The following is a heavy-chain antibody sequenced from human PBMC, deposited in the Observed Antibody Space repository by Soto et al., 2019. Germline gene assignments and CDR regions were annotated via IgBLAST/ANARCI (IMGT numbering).Heavy chain of an antibody. CDR3: ARDGNGQRGSPH. J-gene: IGHJ4*02. CDR1: GFTVSNNF. Sequence: VQLVESGGGLIQAGGSLRLSCAVSGFTVSNNFMMWVRQAPGKGLEWVSLIYSGGSISYADSGKGRFTISRDGSMNMLYLQMNSLTADDTAVYYCARDGNGQRGSPHWGQGTLVTVSS. CDR2: IYSGGSI. V-gene: IGHV3-53*02. D-gene: IGHD3-16*01.